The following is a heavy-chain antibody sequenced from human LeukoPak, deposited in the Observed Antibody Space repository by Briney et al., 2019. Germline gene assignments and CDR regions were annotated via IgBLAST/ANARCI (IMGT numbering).Heavy chain of an antibody. J-gene: IGHJ3*02. D-gene: IGHD3-3*01. Sequence: PGRSLRLSCAASGFTFDDYAMHWVRQAPGKGLEWVAGISWNSGSIGYADSVKGRFTISRDNAKNSLYLQMNSLRAEDTALYYCAKDRLITVPKLEDDVFDIWGRGTMVTVSS. CDR1: GFTFDDYA. V-gene: IGHV3-9*01. CDR3: AKDRLITVPKLEDDVFDI. CDR2: ISWNSGSI.